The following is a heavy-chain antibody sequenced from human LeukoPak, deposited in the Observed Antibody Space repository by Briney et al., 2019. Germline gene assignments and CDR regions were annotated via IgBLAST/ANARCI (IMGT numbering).Heavy chain of an antibody. CDR2: ISSRGTSI. J-gene: IGHJ4*02. CDR3: ARVQWGAFHFDF. Sequence: GGSLRLFCAASAFTFSSYEVNWVRQAPGKALVWVSYISSRGTSINYADSVKGRFTISRDNAKNSLYLQMNSLRVEDTAVYFCARVQWGAFHFDFWGQGTLVTVSS. CDR1: AFTFSSYE. D-gene: IGHD1-26*01. V-gene: IGHV3-48*03.